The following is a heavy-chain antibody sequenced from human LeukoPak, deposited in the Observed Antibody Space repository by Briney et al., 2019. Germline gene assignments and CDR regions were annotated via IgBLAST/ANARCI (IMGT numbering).Heavy chain of an antibody. J-gene: IGHJ4*02. D-gene: IGHD3-22*01. CDR3: ASLENYYDSSGYSFDY. CDR2: IYYSGST. V-gene: IGHV4-59*12. CDR1: GGSISSYY. Sequence: PSETLSLTCTVSGGSISSYYWSWIRQPPGKGLEWIGYIYYSGSTNYNPSLKSRVTISVDTSKNQFSLKLSSVTAADTAVYYCASLENYYDSSGYSFDYWGQGTLVTVSS.